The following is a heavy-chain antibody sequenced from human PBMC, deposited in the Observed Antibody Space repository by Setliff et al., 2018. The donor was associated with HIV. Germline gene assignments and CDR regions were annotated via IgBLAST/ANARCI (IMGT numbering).Heavy chain of an antibody. J-gene: IGHJ4*02. V-gene: IGHV1-3*01. CDR3: ARTHYYDSSGYLDY. Sequence: ASVKVSCKASGYTFTTYSLHWVRQAPGQSLEWMGWINVGNGDTKYSQDLQGRITITRDTSANTAYMELSRLRSDDTAVFFCARTHYYDSSGYLDYWGQGTLVTVSS. CDR2: INVGNGDT. D-gene: IGHD3-22*01. CDR1: GYTFTTYS.